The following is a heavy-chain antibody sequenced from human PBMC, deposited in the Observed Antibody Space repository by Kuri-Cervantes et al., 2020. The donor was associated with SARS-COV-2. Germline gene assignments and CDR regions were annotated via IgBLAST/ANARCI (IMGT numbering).Heavy chain of an antibody. CDR3: ARFSSGQLWLRGYYYYYMDV. D-gene: IGHD5-18*01. V-gene: IGHV1-18*04. CDR2: ISAYNGNT. Sequence: ASVKVSCKASGYTFTSYGISWVRQAPGQGLEWMGWISAYNGNTNYAQKLQGRVTMTRNTSISTAYMELSSLRSGDTAVYYCARFSSGQLWLRGYYYYYMDVWGKGTTVTVSS. CDR1: GYTFTSYG. J-gene: IGHJ6*03.